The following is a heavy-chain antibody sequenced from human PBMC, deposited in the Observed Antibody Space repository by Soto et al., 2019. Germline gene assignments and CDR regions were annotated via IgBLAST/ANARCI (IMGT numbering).Heavy chain of an antibody. CDR3: ERVVLSKGVVGGNY. Sequence: GGSLRLSCAASGFTFTTYWMYWVRQAPGKGLMWVSRINNDGSSTIYADSVKGRFTISRDNAKNMLFLEMNSLRDDDTAVYYGERVVLSKGVVGGNYGGQEPRVT. V-gene: IGHV3-74*01. J-gene: IGHJ4*02. D-gene: IGHD3-10*01. CDR2: INNDGSST. CDR1: GFTFTTYW.